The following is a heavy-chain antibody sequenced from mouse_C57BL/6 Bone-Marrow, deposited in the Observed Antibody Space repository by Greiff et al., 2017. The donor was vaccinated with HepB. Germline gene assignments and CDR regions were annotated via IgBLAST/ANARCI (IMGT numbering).Heavy chain of an antibody. CDR3: AHNYYGSSRYYFDY. Sequence: EVQLQQSVAELVRPGASVKLSCTASGFNIKNPYMHWVKQRPEQGLEWIGRIDPANGNTKYAPKFQGKATITADTSSNTAYLQLSSLTSEDTAIYYCAHNYYGSSRYYFDYWGQGTTLTVSS. V-gene: IGHV14-3*01. J-gene: IGHJ2*01. D-gene: IGHD1-1*01. CDR2: IDPANGNT. CDR1: GFNIKNPY.